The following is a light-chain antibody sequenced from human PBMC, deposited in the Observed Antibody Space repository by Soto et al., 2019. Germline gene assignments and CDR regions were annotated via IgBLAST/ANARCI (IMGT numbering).Light chain of an antibody. Sequence: EIVLTQSPATLSLSPGERATLSCRASQSVSTDLAWYQQKHGHAPRLLINEASNRASGIPARFSGSGSGKDFTLTISSLEHEYCAVYHCLQRSNCQLTLGGGTKVEIK. CDR3: LQRSNCQLT. J-gene: IGKJ4*01. V-gene: IGKV3-11*01. CDR2: EAS. CDR1: QSVSTD.